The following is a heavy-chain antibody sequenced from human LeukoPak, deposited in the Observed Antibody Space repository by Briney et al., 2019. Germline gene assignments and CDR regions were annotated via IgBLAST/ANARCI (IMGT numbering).Heavy chain of an antibody. CDR2: IYSGGST. V-gene: IGHV3-66*01. J-gene: IGHJ4*02. CDR3: ARGRYGYDY. CDR1: GFTFSSYV. D-gene: IGHD5-18*01. Sequence: GGSLRLACTASGFTFSSYVMSWVRQAPGKGLEWVSVIYSGGSTYYADSVKGRFTISRDTSKNTMYLQINSLRDEDTAVFYCARGRYGYDYWGQGTVVTVSS.